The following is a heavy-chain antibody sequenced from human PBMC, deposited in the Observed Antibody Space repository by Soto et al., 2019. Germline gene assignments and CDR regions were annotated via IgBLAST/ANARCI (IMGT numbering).Heavy chain of an antibody. D-gene: IGHD6-6*01. CDR1: GFTFSSYA. CDR2: ISGSGGST. CDR3: AKDLGYSSSSGPNYYYYYYMDV. J-gene: IGHJ6*03. V-gene: IGHV3-23*01. Sequence: GGSLRLSCAASGFTFSSYAMSWVRQAPGKGLEWVSAISGSGGSTYYADSVKGRFTISRDNSKNTLYLQMNSLRAEDTAVYYCAKDLGYSSSSGPNYYYYYYMDVWGKGTTVTVSS.